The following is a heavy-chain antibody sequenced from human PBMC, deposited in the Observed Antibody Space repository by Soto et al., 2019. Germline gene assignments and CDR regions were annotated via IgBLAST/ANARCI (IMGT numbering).Heavy chain of an antibody. V-gene: IGHV4-34*01. CDR3: ARTDGRGAFDI. CDR1: GGSFSGYY. J-gene: IGHJ3*02. CDR2: INHSGST. Sequence: QVQLQQWGAGLLKPSETLSLTCAVYGGSFSGYYWSWICQPPGKGLEWIGEINHSGSTNYNPSLKSRVTISVDTSKNQFSLKLSSVTAADTAVYYCARTDGRGAFDIWGQGTMVTVSS. D-gene: IGHD1-26*01.